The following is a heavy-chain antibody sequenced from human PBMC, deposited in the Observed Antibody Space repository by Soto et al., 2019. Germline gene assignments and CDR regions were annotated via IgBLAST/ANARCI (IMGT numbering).Heavy chain of an antibody. CDR1: GGSFSGYY. Sequence: SETLSLTCAVYGGSFSGYYWSWIRQPPGKGLEWIGEINHSVSTNYNPSLKSRVTISVDTSKNQFSLKLSSVTAADTAVYYCAKASIDCTNSVCHCENNMLAPWGQGTPVTVSS. CDR2: INHSVST. V-gene: IGHV4-34*01. D-gene: IGHD2-8*01. CDR3: AKASIDCTNSVCHCENNMLAP. J-gene: IGHJ5*02.